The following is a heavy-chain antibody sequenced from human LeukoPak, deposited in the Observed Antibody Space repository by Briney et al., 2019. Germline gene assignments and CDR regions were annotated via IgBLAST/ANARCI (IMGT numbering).Heavy chain of an antibody. CDR1: GFTFSSYS. CDR2: ISSSSSYI. J-gene: IGHJ4*02. CDR3: ASTETYYDILTGYSPGDYFDY. Sequence: GGSLRLSCAASGFTFSSYSMNWVRQAPGKGLEWVSSISSSSSYIYYADSAKGRFTISRDNAKNSLYLQMNSLRAEDTAVYYCASTETYYDILTGYSPGDYFDYWGQGTLVTVSS. D-gene: IGHD3-9*01. V-gene: IGHV3-21*01.